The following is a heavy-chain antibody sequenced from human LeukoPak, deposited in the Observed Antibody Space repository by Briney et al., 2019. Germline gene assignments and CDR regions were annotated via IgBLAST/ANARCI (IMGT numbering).Heavy chain of an antibody. CDR3: ARGLYDMLTGPPRWFDP. Sequence: GGSLRLSCAASGFTFSSYGMHWVRQAPGKGLEWVAVIWYDGSNKYYADSVKGRFTISRDNSKNTLYLQMNSLSAEDTAVYYCARGLYDMLTGPPRWFDPWGQGTLVTVSS. CDR1: GFTFSSYG. D-gene: IGHD3-9*01. J-gene: IGHJ5*02. CDR2: IWYDGSNK. V-gene: IGHV3-33*01.